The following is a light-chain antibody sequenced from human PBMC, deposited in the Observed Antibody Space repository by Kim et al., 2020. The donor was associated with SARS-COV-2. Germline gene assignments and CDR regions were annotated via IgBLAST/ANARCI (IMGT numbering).Light chain of an antibody. Sequence: LAATVGDRVTITCQSSQDISNHLNWYQQKPGKAPKLLIYDASNLETGVPSRFSGSGSGTDFTFTISSLQPEDIATYYCQQYDNLYTFGQGTKLEI. V-gene: IGKV1-33*01. CDR2: DAS. CDR3: QQYDNLYT. CDR1: QDISNH. J-gene: IGKJ2*01.